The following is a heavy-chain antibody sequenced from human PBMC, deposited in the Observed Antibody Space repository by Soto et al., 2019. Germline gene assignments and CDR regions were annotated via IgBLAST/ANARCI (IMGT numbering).Heavy chain of an antibody. J-gene: IGHJ6*02. V-gene: IGHV4-31*03. CDR2: IYSTGST. CDR3: ARGYCSTTSCYSVSYGMDV. CDR1: AGSISSGFYY. D-gene: IGHD2-2*02. Sequence: QVQLQESGPGLVKPSQTLSLTCTVSAGSISSGFYYWSWIRQHPGKGLEWIGYIYSTGSTYYNPSLTRRVYITVDKSRTRFSLKMNSVTAENKAVYYCARGYCSTTSCYSVSYGMDVWGQGTTVTVSS.